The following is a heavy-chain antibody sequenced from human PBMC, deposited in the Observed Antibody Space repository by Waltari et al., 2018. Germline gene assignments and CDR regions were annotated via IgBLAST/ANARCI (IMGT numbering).Heavy chain of an antibody. D-gene: IGHD2-8*01. CDR1: GGSISSYY. CDR3: ARVGLMEAYYFDY. Sequence: QVQLQESGPGLVKPSETLSLTCTVSGGSISSYYWSWIRQPPGKGLEWIGYIYYSGSNNYNPSFKSRVTISVDTSKNQFSLKLSSVTAADTAVYYCARVGLMEAYYFDYWGQGTLVTVSS. CDR2: IYYSGSN. V-gene: IGHV4-59*01. J-gene: IGHJ4*02.